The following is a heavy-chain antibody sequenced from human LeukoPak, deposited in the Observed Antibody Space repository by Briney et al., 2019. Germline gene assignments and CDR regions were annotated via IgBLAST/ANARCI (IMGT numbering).Heavy chain of an antibody. D-gene: IGHD1-14*01. CDR3: ARTNITMERNDY. Sequence: GGSLRLSCAASGFTFRTYSMNWVRQAPGKGLEWVSYISSSSTIYYADSVKGRFTISRDNAKNSLYLQMNSLRAEDTAVYYCARTNITMERNDYWGQGTLVTVSS. J-gene: IGHJ4*02. V-gene: IGHV3-48*01. CDR1: GFTFRTYS. CDR2: ISSSSTI.